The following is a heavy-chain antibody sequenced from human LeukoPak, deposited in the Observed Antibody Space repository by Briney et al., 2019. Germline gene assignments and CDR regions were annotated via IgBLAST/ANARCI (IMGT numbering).Heavy chain of an antibody. J-gene: IGHJ6*02. D-gene: IGHD1-14*01. Sequence: ESGGSLRLSCAASGFTFNIYPMHWVRQAPGEGPEWVAVTLYDGSSTDYADSVKGRFTISRDNSKNTLYLQMNSLRAEDTAVYYCAKGTPGRHPYYYYGMDVWGQGTTVTVSS. V-gene: IGHV3-30*04. CDR3: AKGTPGRHPYYYYGMDV. CDR1: GFTFNIYP. CDR2: TLYDGSST.